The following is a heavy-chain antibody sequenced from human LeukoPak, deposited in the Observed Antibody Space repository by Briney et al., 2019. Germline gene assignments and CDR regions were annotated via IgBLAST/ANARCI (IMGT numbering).Heavy chain of an antibody. CDR1: GGSISTYY. D-gene: IGHD4-17*01. V-gene: IGHV4-59*01. J-gene: IGHJ6*02. Sequence: SETLSLTRSVSGGSISTYYWSWIRQLPGKGLEWIGYIYYTGTTNYNPSLRSRVTISVDTSRNQFSLRLSSVTAADTAVYYCAREDPQTTVPEGMDVWGHGTTVIVSS. CDR3: AREDPQTTVPEGMDV. CDR2: IYYTGTT.